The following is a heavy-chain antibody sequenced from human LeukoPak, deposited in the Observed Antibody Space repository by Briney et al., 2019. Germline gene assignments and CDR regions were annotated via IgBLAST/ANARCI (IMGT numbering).Heavy chain of an antibody. CDR3: ANGYCTNGVCYPYYYYYMDV. D-gene: IGHD2-8*01. V-gene: IGHV3-21*01. J-gene: IGHJ6*03. Sequence: GGSLRLSCAASGLTFSSYTMNWVRQAPGKGLEWVSSISSSRSSIYYADSMKGRFTISRDNAKNSLYLQMNSLRAEDTAVYYCANGYCTNGVCYPYYYYYMDVWGRGTTVTVSS. CDR2: ISSSRSSI. CDR1: GLTFSSYT.